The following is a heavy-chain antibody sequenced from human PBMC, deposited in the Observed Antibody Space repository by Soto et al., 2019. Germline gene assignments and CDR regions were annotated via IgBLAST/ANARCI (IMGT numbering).Heavy chain of an antibody. CDR3: ARVRLFDWLPREYYFDY. CDR1: GGSISSGGYY. D-gene: IGHD3-9*01. V-gene: IGHV4-31*03. CDR2: IYYSGST. J-gene: IGHJ4*02. Sequence: TLSLTCTVSGGSISSGGYYWSWIRQQPGKGLEWIGYIYYSGSTYYNPSLKSRVTISVDTSKNQFSLKLSSVTAADTAVYYCARVRLFDWLPREYYFDYWGQGTPVTVSS.